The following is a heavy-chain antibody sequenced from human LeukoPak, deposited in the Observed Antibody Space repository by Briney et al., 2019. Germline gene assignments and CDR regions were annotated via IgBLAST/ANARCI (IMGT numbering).Heavy chain of an antibody. Sequence: SETLSLTCTVSGGSISSYYWSWIRQPAGKGLEWIGYIYNSGTTNYSPSLKSRVTMSVDTSKNQFSLKLSSVTAADTAVYHCASCPLYASTAPTQNDYWGQGTLVTVSS. CDR2: IYNSGTT. V-gene: IGHV4-59*12. CDR3: ASCPLYASTAPTQNDY. CDR1: GGSISSYY. D-gene: IGHD5-18*01. J-gene: IGHJ4*02.